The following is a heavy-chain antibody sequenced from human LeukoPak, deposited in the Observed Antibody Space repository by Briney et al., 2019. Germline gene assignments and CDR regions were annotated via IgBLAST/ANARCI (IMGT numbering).Heavy chain of an antibody. CDR2: IYSSGEI. D-gene: IGHD7-27*01. V-gene: IGHV3-69-1*01. Sequence: GGSLRLSCAASGFSVGDNYMSWVRQAPGKGLEWVSVIYSSGEIYYIESVEGRFTISRDNSKNSLYLQMDSLRAEDTAVYYCARGGPTGALDYWGQGTLVTVSS. CDR3: ARGGPTGALDY. CDR1: GFSVGDNY. J-gene: IGHJ4*02.